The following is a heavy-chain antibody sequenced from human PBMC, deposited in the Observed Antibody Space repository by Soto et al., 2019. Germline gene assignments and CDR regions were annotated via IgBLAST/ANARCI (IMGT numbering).Heavy chain of an antibody. CDR1: GYTFTSYA. Sequence: QVQLVQSGAEVKKPGASVKVSCKASGYTFTSYAMHWVRQAPGQRLEWMGWINAGNGNTKYSQKFQGRVTITRDTSASTAYMELSSLRSEDTAVYYCARDRTHSGSGWSEVILGYWGQGTLVTVSS. J-gene: IGHJ4*02. CDR3: ARDRTHSGSGWSEVILGY. D-gene: IGHD6-19*01. V-gene: IGHV1-3*01. CDR2: INAGNGNT.